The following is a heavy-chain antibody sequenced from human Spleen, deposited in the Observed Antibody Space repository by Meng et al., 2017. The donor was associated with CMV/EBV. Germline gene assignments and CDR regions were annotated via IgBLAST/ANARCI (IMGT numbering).Heavy chain of an antibody. Sequence: WSWIRQSPGKGLEWIGEIKHSGGTNYSPSLKSRVTISLDTSKNQFSLNLRSVTAADTAVYYCARGDARPQKRMTYYDFWSVRPYGMDVWGQGTTVTVSS. CDR3: ARGDARPQKRMTYYDFWSVRPYGMDV. J-gene: IGHJ6*02. CDR2: IKHSGGT. D-gene: IGHD3-3*01. V-gene: IGHV4-34*01.